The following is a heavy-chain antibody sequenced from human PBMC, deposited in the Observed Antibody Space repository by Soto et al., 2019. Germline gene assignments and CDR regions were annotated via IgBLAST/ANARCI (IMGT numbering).Heavy chain of an antibody. Sequence: GGSLRLSCAASGFTFSSYAMSWVRQAPGKGLEWVSAISGSGGSTYYADSVKSRFTISRDNSKNTLYLQMNSLRAEDTAVYYCAIKDTAMGAIDYWGQGTLVTVSS. V-gene: IGHV3-23*01. J-gene: IGHJ4*02. CDR2: ISGSGGST. CDR3: AIKDTAMGAIDY. CDR1: GFTFSSYA. D-gene: IGHD5-18*01.